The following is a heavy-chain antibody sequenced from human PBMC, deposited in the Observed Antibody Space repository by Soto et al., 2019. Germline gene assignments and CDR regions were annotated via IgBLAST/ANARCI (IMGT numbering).Heavy chain of an antibody. D-gene: IGHD3-3*01. Sequence: SETLSLTCTVSGGSISSYYWSWIRQPPGKGLEWIGYIYYSGSTNYNPSLKSRVTISVDTSKNQFSLKLSSVTAADTAVYYCARTASYGGYYLYYYYMDVWGKGTTVTVSS. V-gene: IGHV4-59*08. CDR1: GGSISSYY. CDR2: IYYSGST. J-gene: IGHJ6*03. CDR3: ARTASYGGYYLYYYYMDV.